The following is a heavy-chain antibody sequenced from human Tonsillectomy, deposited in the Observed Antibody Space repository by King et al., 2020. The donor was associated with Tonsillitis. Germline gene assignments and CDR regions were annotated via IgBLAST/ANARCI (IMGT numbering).Heavy chain of an antibody. D-gene: IGHD3-22*01. Sequence: EVQLVESGGGLVQPGRSLRLSCAASGFTFDDYAMHWVRQAPGKGLEWVSGISWNSGSIGYADSVKGRFTISRDNAKNSLYLQMNSLRAEDTALFYSAKEKSEGSGYYPTTGWNYYFDYWGQGTPVTVSS. CDR3: AKEKSEGSGYYPTTGWNYYFDY. V-gene: IGHV3-9*01. CDR2: ISWNSGSI. J-gene: IGHJ4*02. CDR1: GFTFDDYA.